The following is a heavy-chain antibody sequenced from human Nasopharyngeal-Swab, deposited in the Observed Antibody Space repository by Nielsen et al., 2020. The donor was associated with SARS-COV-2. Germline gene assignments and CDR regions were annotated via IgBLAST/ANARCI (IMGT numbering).Heavy chain of an antibody. V-gene: IGHV3-7*01. D-gene: IGHD2-2*01. CDR2: IKQDGGEK. CDR1: GFTFSRYW. Sequence: GGSLRLSCAASGFTFSRYWMSWVLQAPGGGLEWVANIKQDGGEKYYVDSVKGRFTISRDNAKNSLYLQMNSLRAEDTAVYYCARTVKLVGSTTCYDYWGQGTLVTVSS. CDR3: ARTVKLVGSTTCYDY. J-gene: IGHJ4*02.